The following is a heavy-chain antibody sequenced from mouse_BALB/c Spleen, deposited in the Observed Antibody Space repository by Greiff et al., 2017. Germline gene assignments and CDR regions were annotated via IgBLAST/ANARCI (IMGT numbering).Heavy chain of an antibody. CDR2: IYPGSGNT. D-gene: IGHD1-1*01. J-gene: IGHJ2*01. V-gene: IGHV1-77*01. CDR1: GYTFTDYY. CDR3: ARGITVVATYFDY. Sequence: QVQLQQSGAELARPGASVKLSCKASGYTFTDYYINWVKQRTGQGLEWIGEIYPGSGNTYYNEKFKGKATLTADKSSSTAYMQLSSLTSEDSAVYFCARGITVVATYFDYWGQGTTLTVSS.